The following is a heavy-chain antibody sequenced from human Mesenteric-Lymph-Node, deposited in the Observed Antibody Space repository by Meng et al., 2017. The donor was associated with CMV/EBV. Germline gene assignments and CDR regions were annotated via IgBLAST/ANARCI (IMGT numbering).Heavy chain of an antibody. Sequence: SETLSLTCTVSGYSVSSDYYWGWIRQPPGKGLEWIGSIFRSGNTYYNPSLKSRVTISIDTSNNQFSLDLTSVTAADTAVYYCARVSSISYYFDSSGYYLPRYYYYYGMDVWGQGTTVTVSS. CDR1: GYSVSSDYY. V-gene: IGHV4-38-2*02. D-gene: IGHD3-22*01. CDR3: ARVSSISYYFDSSGYYLPRYYYYYGMDV. J-gene: IGHJ6*02. CDR2: IFRSGNT.